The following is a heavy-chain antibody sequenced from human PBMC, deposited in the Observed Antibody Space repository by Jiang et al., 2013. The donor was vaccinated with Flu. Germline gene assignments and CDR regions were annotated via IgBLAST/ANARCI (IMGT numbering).Heavy chain of an antibody. CDR1: GFTFSGYY. D-gene: IGHD1-26*01. J-gene: IGHJ4*02. CDR3: ARARGIVGANAYYFDY. Sequence: VQLLESGGGLVTPGGSLRLSCAASGFTFSGYYMSWIRQAPGKGLEWVSYITTSNSYTNYADSVKGRFTISRDNAKNSLYLQMNSLRAEDTAVYYCARARGIVGANAYYFDYWGQGTL. CDR2: ITTSNSYT. V-gene: IGHV3-11*03.